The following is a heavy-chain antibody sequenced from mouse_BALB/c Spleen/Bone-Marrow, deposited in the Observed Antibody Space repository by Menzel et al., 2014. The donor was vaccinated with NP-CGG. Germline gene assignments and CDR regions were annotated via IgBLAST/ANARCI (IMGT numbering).Heavy chain of an antibody. V-gene: IGHV5-6*02. D-gene: IGHD3-1*01. J-gene: IGHJ2*01. CDR3: ARQTVRSGVDY. CDR2: ISSGGSYT. Sequence: DVMLVESGGDLVKPGGSLKLSCAASGFTFSSYGMSWVRQTPDKRLEWVATISSGGSYTDYPDSAKGRFTISRDNAKNTLYLQMSSLKSEDTSMYYCARQTVRSGVDYWGQGTTPTVSS. CDR1: GFTFSSYG.